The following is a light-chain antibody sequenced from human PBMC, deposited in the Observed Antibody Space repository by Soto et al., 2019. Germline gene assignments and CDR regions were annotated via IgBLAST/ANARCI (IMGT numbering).Light chain of an antibody. V-gene: IGKV3-20*01. CDR3: QQYGSSPPFT. CDR1: QSVSSRY. J-gene: IGKJ2*01. CDR2: GAS. Sequence: EIVLTQSPGTLSLSPGERATLSCRASQSVSSRYLAWYQQKPGQAPRLLIYGASNRATGIPDRFSRSGSGTDFTLTISRLEPEDFAVYFCQQYGSSPPFTFGQGTKVEIK.